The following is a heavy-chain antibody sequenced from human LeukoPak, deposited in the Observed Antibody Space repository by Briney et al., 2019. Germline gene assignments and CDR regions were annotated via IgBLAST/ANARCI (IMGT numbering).Heavy chain of an antibody. CDR3: ARASGHCSGGSRPLYYYGMDV. D-gene: IGHD2-15*01. Sequence: GALRLSCAASGFTFSSYAMHWVRQAPGKGLEYVSAISSNGGSTYYADSVKGRFTISRDNSKNTLYLQMGSLRAEDMAVYYCARASGHCSGGSRPLYYYGMDVWGKGTTVTVSS. CDR1: GFTFSSYA. J-gene: IGHJ6*04. CDR2: ISSNGGST. V-gene: IGHV3-64*02.